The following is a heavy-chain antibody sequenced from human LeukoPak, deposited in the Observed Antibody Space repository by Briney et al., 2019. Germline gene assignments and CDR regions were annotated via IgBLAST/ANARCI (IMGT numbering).Heavy chain of an antibody. J-gene: IGHJ5*02. Sequence: SETLSLTCTVSVGSMSSYYWSWIRQPPGKGLEWLGYVYYSGSTNYNPSLKSRVTISLGTSKNQFSLKLSSVTAADTAVYYCARHGSGTSLALDPWGQGTLVTVSS. CDR2: VYYSGST. CDR3: ARHGSGTSLALDP. D-gene: IGHD3-10*01. CDR1: VGSMSSYY. V-gene: IGHV4-59*08.